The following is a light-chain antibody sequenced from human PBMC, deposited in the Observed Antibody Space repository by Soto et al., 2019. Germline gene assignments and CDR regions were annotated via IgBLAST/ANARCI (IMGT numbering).Light chain of an antibody. CDR2: AAS. J-gene: IGKJ3*01. CDR3: QKYNTAPFT. Sequence: DIQMTLSPSSLSASVGDRVTITCRASEGISTYLAWYQQKPGTAPKLLIYAASILQSGVPSRFSGSRSGTDFTLTISSLQPEDVGTYYCQKYNTAPFTFGPGTKVDFK. V-gene: IGKV1-27*01. CDR1: EGISTY.